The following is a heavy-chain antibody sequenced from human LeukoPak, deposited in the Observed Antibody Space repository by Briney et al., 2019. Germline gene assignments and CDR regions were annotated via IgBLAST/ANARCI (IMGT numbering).Heavy chain of an antibody. CDR3: AGTHQWLAFDY. V-gene: IGHV4-4*07. CDR1: GGSISSYY. Sequence: SEALSLTCTVSGGSISSYYWSWIRQPAGKGLEWIGRIYTSGSTNYNPSLKSRVTMSVDTSKNQFSLKLSSVTAADTAVYYCAGTHQWLAFDYWGQGNLVTVSS. J-gene: IGHJ4*02. CDR2: IYTSGST. D-gene: IGHD6-19*01.